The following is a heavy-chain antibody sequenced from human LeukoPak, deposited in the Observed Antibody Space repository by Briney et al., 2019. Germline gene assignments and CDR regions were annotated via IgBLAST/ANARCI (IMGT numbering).Heavy chain of an antibody. V-gene: IGHV1-69*05. CDR1: GGPFSSLA. J-gene: IGHJ4*02. D-gene: IGHD4-11*01. Sequence: PSVKVSCKASGGPFSSLAIYWVRQAPGQGLELMGGIIPLFGTPDYAQKFQGRVTVTTDESTSTAYMELSSLRSDNTAVYYCARLMTTYYYFDYWGQGTLVAVAS. CDR3: ARLMTTYYYFDY. CDR2: IIPLFGTP.